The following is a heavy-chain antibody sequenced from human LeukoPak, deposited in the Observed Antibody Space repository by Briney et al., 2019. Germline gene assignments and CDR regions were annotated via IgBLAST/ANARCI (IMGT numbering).Heavy chain of an antibody. CDR3: AREPAVTYGMDV. V-gene: IGHV3-74*01. CDR2: INSDGSST. Sequence: GGSLRLSCAASGFRFSSYWMHWVRQGPGKGLVWVSRINSDGSSTSYADSVKGRFTISRDNAKNTLYLQMNSLRAEDTAVYYCAREPAVTYGMDVWGQGTTVSVSS. D-gene: IGHD4-17*01. CDR1: GFRFSSYW. J-gene: IGHJ6*02.